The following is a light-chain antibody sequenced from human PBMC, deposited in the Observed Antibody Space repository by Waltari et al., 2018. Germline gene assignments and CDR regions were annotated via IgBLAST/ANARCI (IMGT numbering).Light chain of an antibody. J-gene: IGKJ1*01. CDR3: QQYNNYWT. CDR1: QSINSW. CDR2: KAS. V-gene: IGKV1-5*03. Sequence: QMTQSPSTLSAFVGDRVTITCRASQSINSWLAWYQQKPGKAPKLLIYKASSLESGVPSRFSGSGSGTEFTLTISSPQPDDFATYYCQQYNNYWTFGQGTKVEIK.